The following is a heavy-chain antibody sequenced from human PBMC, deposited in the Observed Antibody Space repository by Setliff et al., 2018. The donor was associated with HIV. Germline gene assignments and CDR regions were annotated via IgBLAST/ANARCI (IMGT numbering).Heavy chain of an antibody. CDR2: INPDSGDT. V-gene: IGHV1-2*06. CDR3: ARALRIIGVIRY. J-gene: IGHJ4*02. D-gene: IGHD3-3*01. Sequence: ASVKVSCKVSGYTFSGYHMYWVRQAPGQGLEWMGRINPDSGDTKYTQKCEGRVTMTSDTSISTVYMELSSLRSDDTAVYYCARALRIIGVIRYWGLGTLVTVSS. CDR1: GYTFSGYH.